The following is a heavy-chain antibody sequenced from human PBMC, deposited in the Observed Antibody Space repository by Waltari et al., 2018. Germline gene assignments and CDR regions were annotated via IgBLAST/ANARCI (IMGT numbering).Heavy chain of an antibody. Sequence: QVKLQQWGAGLLKPSETLSLTCAVYGGSFSGYYWSWIRQPQGKGLEWLGAINHSGSTNFTPSIKSRVTISVSTSKNQFSLKLSSVTAADTAVYYCARGGVLYSSSWFAEYFQHWGQGTLVTVSS. J-gene: IGHJ1*01. CDR2: INHSGST. V-gene: IGHV4-34*01. D-gene: IGHD6-13*01. CDR1: GGSFSGYY. CDR3: ARGGVLYSSSWFAEYFQH.